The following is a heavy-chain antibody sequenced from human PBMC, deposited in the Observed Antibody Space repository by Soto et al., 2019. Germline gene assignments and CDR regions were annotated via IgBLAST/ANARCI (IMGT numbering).Heavy chain of an antibody. CDR1: GGTFSNYA. CDR3: ARDYYDDSGYYY. CDR2: IIPIFGTP. J-gene: IGHJ4*02. D-gene: IGHD3-22*01. V-gene: IGHV1-69*01. Sequence: QVQLVQSGAEVKKPGSSVKVSCKAAGGTFSNYAISWVRQAPGQGLEWVGGIIPIFGTPNYAPKFQGRVTITADESTSTAYMELSSLRSEETAIYYCARDYYDDSGYYYWGQGTLVTVSS.